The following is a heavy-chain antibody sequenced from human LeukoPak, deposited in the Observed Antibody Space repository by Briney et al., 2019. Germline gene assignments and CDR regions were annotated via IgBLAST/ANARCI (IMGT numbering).Heavy chain of an antibody. J-gene: IGHJ4*02. Sequence: GGSLRLSCAASGFTFSLYWMNWVRQAPGKGLEWVASIMKDGSDKYYVDSVKGRFTISRDNAKDSLYLQMNSLRAEDTAVYYCAKARPGDTFDFWGQGTLVTVSS. D-gene: IGHD3-10*01. CDR2: IMKDGSDK. CDR1: GFTFSLYW. V-gene: IGHV3-7*01. CDR3: AKARPGDTFDF.